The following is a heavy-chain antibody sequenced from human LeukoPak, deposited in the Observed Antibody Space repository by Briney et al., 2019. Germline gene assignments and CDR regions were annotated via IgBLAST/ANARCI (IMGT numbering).Heavy chain of an antibody. CDR3: GRERGGSGWSAYYYYYYMDV. CDR1: GGSISSYY. D-gene: IGHD6-19*01. J-gene: IGHJ6*03. CDR2: IYTSGST. Sequence: PSETLSLTCTVSGGSISSYYWSWIRQPAGKGLEWIGRIYTSGSTNYNPSLKSRVTISVDKSKNQFSLKLSSVTAADTAVYYCGRERGGSGWSAYYYYYYMDVWGKGTTVTVSS. V-gene: IGHV4-4*07.